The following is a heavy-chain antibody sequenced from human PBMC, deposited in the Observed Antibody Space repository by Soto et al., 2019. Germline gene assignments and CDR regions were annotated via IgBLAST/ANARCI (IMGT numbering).Heavy chain of an antibody. CDR2: IYYSGST. D-gene: IGHD4-4*01. CDR3: ARRTDYSDFDF. V-gene: IGHV4-39*01. J-gene: IGHJ4*02. Sequence: SETLSLTCTVSGGSISGRSYSWGWIRQPPGKGLEWIGSIYYSGSTYYNPSLKSRVTISGDTSKNQFSLILSSVTAADTAVFYCARRTDYSDFDFWGQGTLVTVSS. CDR1: GGSISGRSYS.